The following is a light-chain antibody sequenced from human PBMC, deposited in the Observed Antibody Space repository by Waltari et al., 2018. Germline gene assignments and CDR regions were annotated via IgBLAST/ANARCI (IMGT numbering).Light chain of an antibody. CDR1: QSVSNF. V-gene: IGKV3-11*01. J-gene: IGKJ4*01. Sequence: EIVLTQSPATLSLSPGERATLSCRASQSVSNFLAWYQQKPGQAPRLLIYHASKRATDIPDRFSGRGSGTDFTLTISILEPGDSAVYYCQQRANWPPLTFGGGTRVEI. CDR3: QQRANWPPLT. CDR2: HAS.